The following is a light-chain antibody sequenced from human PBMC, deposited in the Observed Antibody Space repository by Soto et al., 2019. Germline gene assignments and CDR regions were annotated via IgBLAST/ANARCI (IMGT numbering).Light chain of an antibody. V-gene: IGLV3-21*04. CDR1: NIGSKS. J-gene: IGLJ2*01. CDR2: YDS. Sequence: SYELTQPPSVSVAPGKTARITCGGNNIGSKSVHWYQQKPGQAPVLGIYYDSDRPSGIPERFSGSNSGNTATLTISRVEAGDEADYYCQVWDSSSDHPVFGGGTKLTVL. CDR3: QVWDSSSDHPV.